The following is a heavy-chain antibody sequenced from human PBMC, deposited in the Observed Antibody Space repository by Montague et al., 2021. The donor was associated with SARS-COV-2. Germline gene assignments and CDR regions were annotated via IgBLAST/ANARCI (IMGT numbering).Heavy chain of an antibody. D-gene: IGHD2/OR15-2a*01. CDR1: GDSITSDVSY. Sequence: TLSLTCTVSGDSITSDVSYWIWIRQPAGKGLECIGRIYTTGSTNYNPSLKSRLTISLDTSKNQFSLKLSSVTAADTAVYYCARDDFRWDFDCWGQGTLVTVSS. J-gene: IGHJ4*02. CDR3: ARDDFRWDFDC. V-gene: IGHV4-61*02. CDR2: IYTTGST.